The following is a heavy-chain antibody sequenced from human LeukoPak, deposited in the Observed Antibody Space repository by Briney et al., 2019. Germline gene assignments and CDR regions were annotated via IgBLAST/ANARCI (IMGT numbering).Heavy chain of an antibody. CDR3: ARDVKYYYGSESLDWFDP. Sequence: PGGSLRLSCAASGFTFSSYWMSWVRQAPGKGLEWVANIKQDGSGKYYVDSVKGRFTISRDNAKNSLYLQMNSLRAEDTAVYYCARDVKYYYGSESLDWFDPWGQGTLVTVSS. V-gene: IGHV3-7*01. D-gene: IGHD3-10*01. J-gene: IGHJ5*02. CDR1: GFTFSSYW. CDR2: IKQDGSGK.